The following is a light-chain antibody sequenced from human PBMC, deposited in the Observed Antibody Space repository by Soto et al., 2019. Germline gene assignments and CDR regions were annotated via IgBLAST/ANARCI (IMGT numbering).Light chain of an antibody. Sequence: EIVLTQSPATLSLSPGERATLSCRASQSVSSYLAWYQQKPGQAPRLLIYDASNRATGIPARFSGSGSGTDFPLTISSLEPEDFAVYCCQQRSNWPPEYTFGQGTKLEIK. CDR3: QQRSNWPPEYT. CDR2: DAS. CDR1: QSVSSY. V-gene: IGKV3-11*01. J-gene: IGKJ2*01.